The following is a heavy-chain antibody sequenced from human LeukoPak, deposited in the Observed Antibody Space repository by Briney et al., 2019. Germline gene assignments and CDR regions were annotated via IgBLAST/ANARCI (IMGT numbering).Heavy chain of an antibody. CDR3: ARGTAIVGVKADFDY. J-gene: IGHJ4*02. CDR2: ISSSSSYI. CDR1: GFTFSSFS. D-gene: IGHD1-26*01. V-gene: IGHV3-21*01. Sequence: GGSLRLSCAASGFTFSSFSMNWVRQAPGKGLEWVSSISSSSSYIYYADSVKGRFTISRDNAKNSLYLQMNSLRVEDTAVYYCARGTAIVGVKADFDYWGQGTLVTVSS.